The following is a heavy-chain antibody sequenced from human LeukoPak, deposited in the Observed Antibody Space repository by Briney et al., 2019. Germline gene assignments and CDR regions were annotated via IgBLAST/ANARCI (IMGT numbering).Heavy chain of an antibody. D-gene: IGHD6-6*01. Sequence: TTSETLSLTCTVSGGSISSYYWSWIRQPPGKGLEWIGSIYHSGSTYYNPSLKSRVTISVDTSKNQFSLKLSSVTAADTAVYYCARHSSSSDYYYYYYMDVWGKGTTVTVSS. V-gene: IGHV4-59*08. CDR2: IYHSGST. CDR3: ARHSSSSDYYYYYYMDV. CDR1: GGSISSYY. J-gene: IGHJ6*03.